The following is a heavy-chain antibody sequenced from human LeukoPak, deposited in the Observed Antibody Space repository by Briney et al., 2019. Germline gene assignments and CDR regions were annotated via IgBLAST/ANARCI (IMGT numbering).Heavy chain of an antibody. CDR3: VGGGYYYDFLDY. Sequence: AASVKVSCKASGYTFTGYYVHWVRQAPGQGLEWMGRINPNSGGTNYAQKFQGRVTMTRDTSISTAYIELSRLRSDDTAVYYCVGGGYYYDFLDYWGQGTLVTVSS. V-gene: IGHV1-2*06. CDR2: INPNSGGT. CDR1: GYTFTGYY. J-gene: IGHJ4*02. D-gene: IGHD3-22*01.